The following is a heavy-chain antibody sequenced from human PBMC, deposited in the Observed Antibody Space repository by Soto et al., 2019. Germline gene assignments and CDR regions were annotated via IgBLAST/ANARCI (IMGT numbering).Heavy chain of an antibody. CDR3: ARGYYSGYDVGYFDY. D-gene: IGHD5-12*01. CDR1: GFSFDDYA. CDR2: TSGSGDNT. J-gene: IGHJ4*02. V-gene: IGHV3-23*01. Sequence: EVQLLESGGGLVQPGGSLRLSCAASGFSFDDYAMTWVRQAAGKGLEWVSATSGSGDNTYYADSVKGRFTISRDNSKNTLYLQLNSLRAEDTAVYYCARGYYSGYDVGYFDYWGQGTLVTVSS.